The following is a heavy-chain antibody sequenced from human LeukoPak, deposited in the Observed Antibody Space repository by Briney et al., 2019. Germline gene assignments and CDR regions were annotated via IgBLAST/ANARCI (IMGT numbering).Heavy chain of an antibody. J-gene: IGHJ4*02. D-gene: IGHD2-15*01. CDR3: ARDPVRDIVVVVAATLVDY. Sequence: PGRSLRLSCAASGFTFSSYAMHWVRQAPGKGLEWVAVISYDGSNKYYADSVKGRFTISRDNSKNTLYLQMNSLRAEDTAVYYCARDPVRDIVVVVAATLVDYWGQGTLVTVSS. CDR1: GFTFSSYA. CDR2: ISYDGSNK. V-gene: IGHV3-30-3*01.